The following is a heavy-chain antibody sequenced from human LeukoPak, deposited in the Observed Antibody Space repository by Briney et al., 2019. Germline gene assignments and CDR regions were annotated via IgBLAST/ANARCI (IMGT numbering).Heavy chain of an antibody. CDR2: SSGSGETT. Sequence: TGGSLRLSCAASGFTFSTYAMNWVRQAPGKGLEWVSASSGSGETTFYANSVKGRFTISRDNSKNILYLQMNSLRAEDTAIYYCAKTYVDTTFFEYWGQRTLVTVSS. J-gene: IGHJ4*02. CDR1: GFTFSTYA. V-gene: IGHV3-23*01. CDR3: AKTYVDTTFFEY. D-gene: IGHD5-18*01.